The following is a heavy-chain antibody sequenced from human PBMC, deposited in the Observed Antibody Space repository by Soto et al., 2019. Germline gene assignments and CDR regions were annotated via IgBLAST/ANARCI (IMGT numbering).Heavy chain of an antibody. J-gene: IGHJ6*02. CDR2: INPNSGYT. V-gene: IGHV1-2*02. CDR1: GYIFTGYH. Sequence: ASVKVSCKASGYIFTGYHIHWVRQAPGRGLEWMGWINPNSGYTEYAQNFQGRVTMTRDTSFNLVYMEMSGLMSDDTAVYYCARDARGTRGFDEMDIWGQGTTVTVS. CDR3: ARDARGTRGFDEMDI. D-gene: IGHD3-9*01.